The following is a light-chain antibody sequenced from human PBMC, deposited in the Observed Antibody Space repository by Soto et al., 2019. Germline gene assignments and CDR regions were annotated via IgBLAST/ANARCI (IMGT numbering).Light chain of an antibody. CDR2: GAS. J-gene: IGKJ1*01. V-gene: IGKV3-20*01. Sequence: IVMTQSPATLSVSPGERATLSCRASQSVSRYLTWYQQKPGQGPRVLIYGASSRATGIPDRFSGSGSGTDFTLTINRLEPEDFAVYYCQQYGSSPPTFGQGTKVDIK. CDR1: QSVSRY. CDR3: QQYGSSPPT.